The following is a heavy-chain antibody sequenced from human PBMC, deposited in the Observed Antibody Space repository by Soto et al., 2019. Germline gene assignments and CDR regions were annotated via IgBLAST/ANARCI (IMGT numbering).Heavy chain of an antibody. J-gene: IGHJ6*02. Sequence: QTLSLTCAISGDSVSSNSAAWNWIRQSPSRGLEWLGRTYYRSKWYNDYAVSVKSRITINPDTSKNQFSLQLNSVTPEDTAVYYCARDRDEVATGSDYYYYGMDVWGQGTTVTVSS. CDR3: ARDRDEVATGSDYYYYGMDV. D-gene: IGHD5-12*01. V-gene: IGHV6-1*01. CDR1: GDSVSSNSAA. CDR2: TYYRSKWYN.